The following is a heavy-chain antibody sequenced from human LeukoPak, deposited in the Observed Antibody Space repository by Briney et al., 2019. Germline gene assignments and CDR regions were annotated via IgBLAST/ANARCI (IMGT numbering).Heavy chain of an antibody. V-gene: IGHV3-23*01. D-gene: IGHD4-17*01. J-gene: IGHJ5*02. CDR3: TKDPNGDYVGAFDP. CDR2: ITCSHGPT. Sequence: GGSLRLSCAASGFTFSSFAMTWVRQAPGKGLEWVSSITCSHGPTYNTDPVKGGFTISRDNTQNTLYLQMNSLRAEDTAVYYCTKDPNGDYVGAFDPWGQGTLVTVSS. CDR1: GFTFSSFA.